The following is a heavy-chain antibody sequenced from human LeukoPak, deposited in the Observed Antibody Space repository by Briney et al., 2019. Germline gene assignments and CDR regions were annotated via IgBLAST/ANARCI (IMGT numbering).Heavy chain of an antibody. CDR2: FDPEDGET. J-gene: IGHJ4*02. V-gene: IGHV1-24*01. CDR1: GYTLTELS. D-gene: IGHD6-19*01. Sequence: GASVKVSCKVSGYTLTELSMHWVRQAPGKGLEWMGGFDPEDGETIYAQKFQGRVTMTEDTSTDTAYMELSSLRSEDTAVYYCATAGQALGAGNNYFDYWGQGTLVTVSS. CDR3: ATAGQALGAGNNYFDY.